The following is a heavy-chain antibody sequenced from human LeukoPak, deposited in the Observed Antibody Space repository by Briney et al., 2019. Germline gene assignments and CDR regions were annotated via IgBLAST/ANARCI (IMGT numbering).Heavy chain of an antibody. CDR3: ARERMAAGIVGATDY. V-gene: IGHV1-69*04. Sequence: SVKVSCKASGGTFSSYAISWVRQAPGQGLEWMGRITPILGIANYAQKFQGRVTITADKSTSTAYMELSSLRSEDTAVYYCARERMAAGIVGATDYWGQGTLVTVSS. CDR1: GGTFSSYA. D-gene: IGHD1-26*01. J-gene: IGHJ4*02. CDR2: ITPILGIA.